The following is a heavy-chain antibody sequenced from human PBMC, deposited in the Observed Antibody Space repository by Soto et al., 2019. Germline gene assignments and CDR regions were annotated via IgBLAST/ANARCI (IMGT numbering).Heavy chain of an antibody. D-gene: IGHD3-3*01. CDR2: IKSKSDGATT. Sequence: KSGGSLSLSCAASGFTFSNDLMTWVRQAPGKGLEWVGRIKSKSDGATTDYAAPVRGRFIFSRDYSSKTLHLQINSLISQDTAWYYFTPGLTIFEVVIDPWGQETLVTVS. J-gene: IGHJ5*02. CDR3: TPGLTIFEVVIDP. V-gene: IGHV3-15*01. CDR1: GFTFSNDL.